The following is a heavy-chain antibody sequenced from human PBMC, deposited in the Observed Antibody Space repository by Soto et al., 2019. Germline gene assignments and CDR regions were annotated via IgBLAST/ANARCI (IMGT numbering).Heavy chain of an antibody. CDR2: IIPIFGTA. J-gene: IGHJ5*02. CDR1: GGTFSSYA. Sequence: SVKVSCKASGGTFSSYAISWVRQAPGQGLEWMGGIIPIFGTASYAQKFQGRVTITADESTSTAYMELSSLRSEDTAVYYCARGALAYCGGDCYRAPMFDPWGQGTLVTVSS. V-gene: IGHV1-69*13. CDR3: ARGALAYCGGDCYRAPMFDP. D-gene: IGHD2-21*02.